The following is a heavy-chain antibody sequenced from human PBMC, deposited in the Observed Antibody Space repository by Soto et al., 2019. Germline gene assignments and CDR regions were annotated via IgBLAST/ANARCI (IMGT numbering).Heavy chain of an antibody. CDR1: GGSISSGGYS. V-gene: IGHV4-30-2*01. CDR2: IYHSGST. Sequence: SETLSLACAVSGGSISSGGYSWSWIRQPPGKGLEWIGYIYHSGSTYYNPSLKSRVTISVDRSKNQFSLKLSSVTAADTAVYYCARGESYGSGSYYNYFDYWGQGTLVTAPQ. J-gene: IGHJ4*02. D-gene: IGHD3-10*01. CDR3: ARGESYGSGSYYNYFDY.